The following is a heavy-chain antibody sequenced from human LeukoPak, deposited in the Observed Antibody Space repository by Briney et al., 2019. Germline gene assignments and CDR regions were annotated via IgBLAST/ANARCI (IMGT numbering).Heavy chain of an antibody. J-gene: IGHJ6*02. Sequence: SETLSLTCTVSGVSISSYYWSWIRQPAGKGLEWIGRIYTSGSTNYNPSLKSRVTMSVDTSRNQFSLRLSSVTAADTAVYYCASTEYYYYGMDVWGQGTTVTVSS. CDR1: GVSISSYY. V-gene: IGHV4-4*07. CDR2: IYTSGST. CDR3: ASTEYYYYGMDV. D-gene: IGHD2-8*02.